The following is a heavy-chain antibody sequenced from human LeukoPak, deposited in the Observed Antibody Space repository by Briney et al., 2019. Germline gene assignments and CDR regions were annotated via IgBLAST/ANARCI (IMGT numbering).Heavy chain of an antibody. J-gene: IGHJ6*04. D-gene: IGHD2-15*01. CDR1: GGTFNNHA. CDR3: ARATDTHGPVPLYSFYYLDV. Sequence: VASVKVSCKVSGGTFNNHAISWVRRAPGQGLEWMGGIIPIFGTANYAQKFQGRVTITADESTSTAYMELSSLRTEETAVYYCARATDTHGPVPLYSFYYLDVWGKGTTVTVSS. CDR2: IIPIFGTA. V-gene: IGHV1-69*01.